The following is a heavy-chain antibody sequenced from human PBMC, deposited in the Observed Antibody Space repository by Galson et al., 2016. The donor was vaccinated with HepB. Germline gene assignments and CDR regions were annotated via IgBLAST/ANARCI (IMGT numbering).Heavy chain of an antibody. CDR3: AKGRLGSSWFPSFDY. Sequence: SLRLSCAASGFTSDSYAMSWVRQAPGKGLEWVSSISADDAGTYYADSVKGRFTVSRDNSKNTLSLQVNSLRGEDTAVYYCAKGRLGSSWFPSFDYWAREPWSPSPQ. CDR1: GFTSDSYA. J-gene: IGHJ4*02. CDR2: ISADDAGT. V-gene: IGHV3-23*01. D-gene: IGHD6-13*01.